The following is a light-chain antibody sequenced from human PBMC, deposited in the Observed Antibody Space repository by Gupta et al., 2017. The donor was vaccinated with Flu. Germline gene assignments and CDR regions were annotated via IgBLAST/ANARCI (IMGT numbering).Light chain of an antibody. V-gene: IGLV3-25*03. J-gene: IGLJ3*02. CDR2: KDT. CDR3: QSADSTAWV. CDR1: AVPNQY. Sequence: GSVSPGQTARITCSGDAVPNQYTYWYQQKRGQAPVLLIYKDTERPSGIPERFSASSSGTTVTLTINGVQAEDEGDYYCQSADSTAWVFGGGT.